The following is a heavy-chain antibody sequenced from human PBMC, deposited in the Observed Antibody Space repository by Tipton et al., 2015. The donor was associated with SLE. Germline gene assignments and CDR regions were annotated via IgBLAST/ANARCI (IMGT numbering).Heavy chain of an antibody. Sequence: TLSLTCTVSGDSLSSSAYFWAWIRQPPGKGLEWIATFHYSGNTYYNLSLRSRVSISVDTSKNQFSLNLSSVTAADTAVYYSVRHHSAGGWPGYLDLWGRGTLVTVSS. D-gene: IGHD6-19*01. V-gene: IGHV4-39*07. CDR1: GDSLSSSAYF. CDR2: FHYSGNT. CDR3: VRHHSAGGWPGYLDL. J-gene: IGHJ2*01.